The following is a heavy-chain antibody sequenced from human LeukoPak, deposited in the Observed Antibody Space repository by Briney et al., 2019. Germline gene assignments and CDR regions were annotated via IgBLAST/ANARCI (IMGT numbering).Heavy chain of an antibody. CDR1: GFTFSSYW. V-gene: IGHV3-7*01. CDR2: IRQDGSEK. D-gene: IGHD5-12*01. J-gene: IGHJ6*03. CDR3: AREGNCGYLGYYYYYMDV. Sequence: PGGSLRLSCAASGFTFSSYWMSWVRQAPGKGLEWVANIRQDGSEKYYVDSVKGRFTISRDNAKNSLYLQMSSLRAEDTAVYYCAREGNCGYLGYYYYYMDVWGKGTTVTVSS.